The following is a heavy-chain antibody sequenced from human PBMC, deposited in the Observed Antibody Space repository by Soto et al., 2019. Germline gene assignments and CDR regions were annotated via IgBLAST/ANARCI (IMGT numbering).Heavy chain of an antibody. V-gene: IGHV2-5*02. CDR2: IYWDDDK. CDR1: GFSLDTSGVG. Sequence: QITLKESGPPRVKPTQTLTLTCNFSGFSLDTSGVGVGWIRQPPGKALEWLVLIYWDDDKRYSPSLKSRLTITKYTSKNSLVLIMTDMDPLDTATYYCAYSALYSGSYCYGGYFAYCGQGTLVTVSS. CDR3: AYSALYSGSYCYGGYFAY. J-gene: IGHJ4*02. D-gene: IGHD1-26*01.